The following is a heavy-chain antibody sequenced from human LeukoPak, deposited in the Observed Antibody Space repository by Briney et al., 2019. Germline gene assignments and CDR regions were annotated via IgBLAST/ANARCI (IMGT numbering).Heavy chain of an antibody. CDR1: GFTFDDYA. D-gene: IGHD2-2*02. V-gene: IGHV3-9*01. CDR3: ARDQEYPAHFDY. J-gene: IGHJ4*02. CDR2: ISWNSGSI. Sequence: GRSLRLSCAASGFTFDDYAMHWVRQAPGKGLEWVSGISWNSGSIGYADSVKGRFTISRDNAKNSLYLQMNSLRAEDTAVYYCARDQEYPAHFDYWGQGTLVTVSS.